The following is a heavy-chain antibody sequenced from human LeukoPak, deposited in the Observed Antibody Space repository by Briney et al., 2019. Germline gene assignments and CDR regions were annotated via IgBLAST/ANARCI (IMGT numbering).Heavy chain of an antibody. V-gene: IGHV5-51*01. Sequence: GESLKISCQTSGYTFTNYWIGWVRQMPGKGLEWMGITYPGYSTARYGPSFQGQVTISADKSISTAYLQWSSLKASDTAMYYCARHRSSSLPYDYWGQGTLVTVSS. CDR3: ARHRSSSLPYDY. CDR1: GYTFTNYW. CDR2: TYPGYSTA. D-gene: IGHD6-6*01. J-gene: IGHJ4*02.